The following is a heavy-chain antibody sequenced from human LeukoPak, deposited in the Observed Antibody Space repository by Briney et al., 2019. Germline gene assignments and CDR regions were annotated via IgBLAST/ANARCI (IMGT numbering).Heavy chain of an antibody. V-gene: IGHV1-24*01. CDR1: GYTLTDLS. CDR2: FDPEDGET. CDR3: ATAPIIAVAGTPYYFDY. J-gene: IGHJ4*02. Sequence: GASVKVSCKVSGYTLTDLSMHWVRQAPGKGLEWMGGFDPEDGETIYAQKFQGRVTMTEDTSTDTAYMELSSLRSEDTAVYYCATAPIIAVAGTPYYFDYWGQGTLVTVSS. D-gene: IGHD6-19*01.